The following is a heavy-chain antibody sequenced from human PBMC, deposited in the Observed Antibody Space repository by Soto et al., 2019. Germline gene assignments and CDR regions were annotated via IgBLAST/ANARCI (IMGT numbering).Heavy chain of an antibody. CDR1: GGTSTRYA. CDR2: IVPMFGTS. Sequence: QERLVQSGAEVRKPGSSVKVSCKVTGGTSTRYAINWVRQAPGQGLEWMGGIVPMFGTSKYAQKFQGRVTITADTSTNIAYMDLRSLTSDDTAVYFCVRDRLTVTGTKCFDYWGQGTLVTVSS. J-gene: IGHJ4*02. CDR3: VRDRLTVTGTKCFDY. D-gene: IGHD4-17*01. V-gene: IGHV1-69*06.